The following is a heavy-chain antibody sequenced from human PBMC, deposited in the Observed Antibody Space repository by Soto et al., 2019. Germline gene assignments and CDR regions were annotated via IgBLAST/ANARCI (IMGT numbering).Heavy chain of an antibody. J-gene: IGHJ4*02. D-gene: IGHD3-22*01. Sequence: PGGSLRLSCAASGFTFSSYAMSWVRQAPGKGLEWVSAISGSGGSTYYADSVKGRFTISRDNSKNTLYLQMNSLRAEDTAVYYCAKESLYYYDSSGYTPPIDYWGQGTLVTVSS. CDR2: ISGSGGST. CDR3: AKESLYYYDSSGYTPPIDY. CDR1: GFTFSSYA. V-gene: IGHV3-23*01.